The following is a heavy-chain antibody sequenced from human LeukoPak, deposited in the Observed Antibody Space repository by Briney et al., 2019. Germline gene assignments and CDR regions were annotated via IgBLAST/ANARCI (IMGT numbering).Heavy chain of an antibody. CDR3: ARDSGSGYYFDY. CDR1: GYTITGYY. Sequence: ASVKVSCKASGYTITGYYMHWVRQAPGQGLEWMGRINPNSGGTNYAQKFQGRVTMTRDTSISTAYMELSRLRSDDTAVYYCARDSGSGYYFDYWGQGTLVTVSS. D-gene: IGHD3-22*01. V-gene: IGHV1-2*06. CDR2: INPNSGGT. J-gene: IGHJ4*02.